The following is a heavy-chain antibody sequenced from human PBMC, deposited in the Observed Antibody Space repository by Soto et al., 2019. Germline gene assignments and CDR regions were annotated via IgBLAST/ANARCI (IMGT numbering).Heavy chain of an antibody. V-gene: IGHV4-30-4*01. J-gene: IGHJ6*02. Sequence: KPSETLSLTCTVSGGSISSGDYYWSWIRQPPGKGLEWIGYTFYSGSTYYNPSLKSRVTISVHTSKNQFSLKLSSVIAADTAVYYCARVLSKYCSGGDCYYYYGMDVWGQGTTVTVSS. CDR3: ARVLSKYCSGGDCYYYYGMDV. CDR1: GGSISSGDYY. D-gene: IGHD2-21*02. CDR2: TFYSGST.